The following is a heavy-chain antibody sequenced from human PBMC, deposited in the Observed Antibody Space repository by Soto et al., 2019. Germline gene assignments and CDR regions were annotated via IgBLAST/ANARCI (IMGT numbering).Heavy chain of an antibody. V-gene: IGHV3-21*02. CDR1: GFTFSSYT. CDR2: ISGRSTNT. Sequence: EVQLVESGGGLVKPGGSLRLSCEDSGFTFSSYTMNWVRRAPGKGLEWVSSISGRSTNTHYADSVRGRFTISRDNAKRSLYLQMNSLRAEDTAVYYCARGPLYYFDYWGQGTLVTVSS. CDR3: ARGPLYYFDY. J-gene: IGHJ4*02.